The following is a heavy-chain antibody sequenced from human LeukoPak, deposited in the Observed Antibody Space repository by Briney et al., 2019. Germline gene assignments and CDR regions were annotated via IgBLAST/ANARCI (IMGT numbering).Heavy chain of an antibody. CDR1: GYTFNNYW. V-gene: IGHV5-51*01. CDR2: TFPDDSDA. CDR3: ARREDWYFDL. Sequence: GESLKISCAASGYTFNNYWIGWVRQMPGKGLEWMGNTFPDDSDATYSPSFLGQVTLSADKSISTAYLHWSSLKASDTAIYYCARREDWYFDLWGRGTLVTVSS. J-gene: IGHJ2*01.